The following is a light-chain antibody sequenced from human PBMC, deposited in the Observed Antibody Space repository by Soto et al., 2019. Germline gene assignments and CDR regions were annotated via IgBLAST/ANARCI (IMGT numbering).Light chain of an antibody. J-gene: IGLJ3*02. CDR1: SSNIGAGYH. V-gene: IGLV1-40*01. Sequence: QSVLTQPPSVSGAPGQRVTISCTGSSSNIGAGYHVHWYQQLPGTAPKLLIYGNSNRPSGVPDRLSGSKSGTSASLAITGLQAEDEADYYCQSYDSSLSGSMFGGGTKLTVL. CDR3: QSYDSSLSGSM. CDR2: GNS.